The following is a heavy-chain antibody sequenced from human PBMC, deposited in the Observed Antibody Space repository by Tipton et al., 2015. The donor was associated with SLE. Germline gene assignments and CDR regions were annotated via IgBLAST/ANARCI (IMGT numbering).Heavy chain of an antibody. Sequence: LRLSCTVSGGSISSSSYYWGWIRQPPGKGLEWIGSIYYSGSTYYNPSLKSRVTISVDTSKNQFSLKLSSVTAADTAVYYCARDRDSSGWYRNFDIWGQGTMVTVSS. CDR3: ARDRDSSGWYRNFDI. D-gene: IGHD6-19*01. CDR1: GGSISSSSYY. J-gene: IGHJ3*02. V-gene: IGHV4-39*07. CDR2: IYYSGST.